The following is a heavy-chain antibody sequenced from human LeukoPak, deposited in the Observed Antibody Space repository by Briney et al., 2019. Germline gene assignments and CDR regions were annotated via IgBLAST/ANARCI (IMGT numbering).Heavy chain of an antibody. V-gene: IGHV1-69*05. J-gene: IGHJ5*02. CDR3: AREDYSNYVPWFDP. D-gene: IGHD4-11*01. Sequence: SVKVSCKASGYTFTSYDISWVRQAPGQGLEWMGGIIPIFGTANYAQKFQGRVTITTDESTSTAYMELSSLRSEDTAVYYCAREDYSNYVPWFDPWGQGTLVTVSS. CDR2: IIPIFGTA. CDR1: GYTFTSYD.